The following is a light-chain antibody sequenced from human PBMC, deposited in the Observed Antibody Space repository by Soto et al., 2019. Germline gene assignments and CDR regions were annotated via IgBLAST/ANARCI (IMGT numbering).Light chain of an antibody. CDR3: QQYGSSPT. CDR2: GAS. CDR1: QSVSSSY. V-gene: IGKV3-20*01. J-gene: IGKJ1*01. Sequence: EIVLTQSPGTLSLSPGERATLSCRASQSVSSSYLAWYQQKPGQAPRLLIYGASSRATGIPDRFSGSGSGTAFTRTISILEPEDFAVYYCQQYGSSPTFGQGTKVEIK.